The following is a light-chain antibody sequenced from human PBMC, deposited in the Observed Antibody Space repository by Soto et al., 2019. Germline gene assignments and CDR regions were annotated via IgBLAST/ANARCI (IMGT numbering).Light chain of an antibody. CDR1: QSVRSN. Sequence: EIVMTQSPATLSVSPGERAALSCRASQSVRSNLAWFQQKPGQAPRLLIYSASTRAPGIPARFSGSGSGTEFTLTISSVQSEDFAVYYCQQYNNRPWAFGQGTKVEIK. CDR3: QQYNNRPWA. V-gene: IGKV3-15*01. CDR2: SAS. J-gene: IGKJ1*01.